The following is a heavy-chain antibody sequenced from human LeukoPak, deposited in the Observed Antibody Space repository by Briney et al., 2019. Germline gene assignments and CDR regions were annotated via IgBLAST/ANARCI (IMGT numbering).Heavy chain of an antibody. CDR1: GGSISSYY. CDR2: IYTSGST. Sequence: PSETLSLTCTVSGGSISSYYWSWIRQPPGKGLEWIGYIYTSGSTNYNPSLKSRVTISVDTSKNQFSLNLSSVPAADTAVYYCARSWEQLVLDYWGQGTLVTVSS. CDR3: ARSWEQLVLDY. V-gene: IGHV4-4*09. D-gene: IGHD6-6*01. J-gene: IGHJ4*02.